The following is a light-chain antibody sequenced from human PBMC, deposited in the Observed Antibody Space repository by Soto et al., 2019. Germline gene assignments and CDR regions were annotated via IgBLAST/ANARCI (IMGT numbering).Light chain of an antibody. CDR2: GAS. CDR3: QNYQSGHPIA. Sequence: EILLTQSPDTLSLSPGERATLSCRAAQSVGTRLAWYQHKTGQAPRLLISGASSRATGIPDRFTGSGSETSFTLTTRRLETEDFALYYCQNYQSGHPIAVGKGTRLAIK. CDR1: QSVGTR. J-gene: IGKJ5*01. V-gene: IGKV3-20*01.